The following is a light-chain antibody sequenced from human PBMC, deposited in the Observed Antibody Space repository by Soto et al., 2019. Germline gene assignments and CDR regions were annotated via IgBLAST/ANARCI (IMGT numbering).Light chain of an antibody. CDR3: QQYNNWPWT. J-gene: IGKJ1*01. Sequence: EILFTQSPGTLSLSPGERATLSCRASQSVSSSYLAWYQQKPGQAPRLLIYGASSRDTGIPDRFSGSGSGTDFTLTISRLQSEDFAVYYCQQYNNWPWTFGQGTKVDIK. CDR2: GAS. CDR1: QSVSSSY. V-gene: IGKV3-20*01.